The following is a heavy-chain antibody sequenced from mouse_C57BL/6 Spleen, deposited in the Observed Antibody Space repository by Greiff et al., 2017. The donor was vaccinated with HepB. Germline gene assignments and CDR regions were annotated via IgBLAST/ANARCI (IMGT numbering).Heavy chain of an antibody. CDR3: AREYYGSSHYFDY. Sequence: EVQVVESGGGLVKPGGSLKLSCAASGFTFSSYAMSWVRQTPEKRLEWVATISDGGSYTYYPDNVKGRFTISRDNAKNNLYLQMSHLKSEDTAMYYCAREYYGSSHYFDYWGQGTTLTVSS. J-gene: IGHJ2*01. D-gene: IGHD1-1*01. CDR1: GFTFSSYA. CDR2: ISDGGSYT. V-gene: IGHV5-4*01.